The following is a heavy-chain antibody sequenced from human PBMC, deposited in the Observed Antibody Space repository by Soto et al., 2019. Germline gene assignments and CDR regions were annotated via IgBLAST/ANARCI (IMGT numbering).Heavy chain of an antibody. V-gene: IGHV3-30*18. D-gene: IGHD6-13*01. CDR1: GFTFSSYG. CDR3: AKGEYSSSYFDY. Sequence: PGGSLRLSCAASGFTFSSYGMHWVRQAPGKGLESVAVISYDGSNKYYADSVKGRFTISRDNSKNTLYLQMNSLRAEDTAVYYCAKGEYSSSYFDYWGQGTLVTVSS. J-gene: IGHJ4*02. CDR2: ISYDGSNK.